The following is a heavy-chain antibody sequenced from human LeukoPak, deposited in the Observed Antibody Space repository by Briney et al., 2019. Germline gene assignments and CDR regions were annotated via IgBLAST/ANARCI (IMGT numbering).Heavy chain of an antibody. CDR1: GFTFSTYS. CDR3: ARDLRGLPFDY. D-gene: IGHD3/OR15-3a*01. CDR2: ISSTSSYI. J-gene: IGHJ4*02. V-gene: IGHV3-21*01. Sequence: GGSLRLSCTASGFTFSTYSMNWVRQAPGRGLEWVSYISSTSSYIYYADSVKGRFTISRDNAKNSLYLQMNSLRAEDTAVYFCARDLRGLPFDYWGQGTPVTISS.